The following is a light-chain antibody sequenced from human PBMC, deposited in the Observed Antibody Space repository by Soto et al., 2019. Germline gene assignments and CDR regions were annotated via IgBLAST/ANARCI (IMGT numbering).Light chain of an antibody. J-gene: IGKJ5*01. CDR2: GAS. V-gene: IGKV3-15*01. CDR3: QQYNYWPIT. CDR1: QSVADN. Sequence: EVVMTQSPATLSVSPGEIVTLSFSSSQSVADNLAWFQQKPGQGPRLLIYGASTRATGIPARFSGSGSETDFTLTVSSLRSEDSAVYYCQQYNYWPITFGQGTRLEIK.